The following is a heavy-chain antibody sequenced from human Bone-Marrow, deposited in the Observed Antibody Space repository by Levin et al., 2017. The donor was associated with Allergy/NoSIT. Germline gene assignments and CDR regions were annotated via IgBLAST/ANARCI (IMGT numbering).Heavy chain of an antibody. CDR3: AKSSSSWYGGYFDY. V-gene: IGHV3-30*18. CDR1: GFTFSSYG. CDR2: ISYDGSNK. Sequence: SCAASGFTFSSYGMHWVRQAPGKGLEWVAVISYDGSNKYYADSVKGRFTISRDNSKNTLYLQMNSLRAEDTAVYYCAKSSSSWYGGYFDYWGQGTLVTVSS. J-gene: IGHJ4*02. D-gene: IGHD6-13*01.